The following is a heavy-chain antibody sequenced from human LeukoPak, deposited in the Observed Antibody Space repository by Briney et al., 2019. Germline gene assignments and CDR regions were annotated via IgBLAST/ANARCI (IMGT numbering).Heavy chain of an antibody. J-gene: IGHJ4*02. CDR2: IYHSGST. V-gene: IGHV4-38-2*02. CDR1: GYSISSGYY. CDR3: GKVYRSRRQCCGL. D-gene: IGHD6-13*01. Sequence: SETLSLTCTVSGYSISSGYYWGWIRQPPGKGLEWFRSIYHSGSTYYNPSLKSRVTISVDTSKNQFSLKLSSVTAGDTAVDYCGKVYRSRRQCCGLWGQGTLVTVSS.